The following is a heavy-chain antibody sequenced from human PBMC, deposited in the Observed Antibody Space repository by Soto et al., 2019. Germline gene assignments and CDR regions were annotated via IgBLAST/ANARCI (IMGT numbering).Heavy chain of an antibody. CDR3: ARELSYYDSSGYYLDSYNWFDP. Sequence: SVKVSCKASGGTFSSYAISWVRQAPGQGLEWMGGIIPIFGTANYAQKFRGRVTITADESTSTAYMELSSLRSEDTAVYYCARELSYYDSSGYYLDSYNWFDPWGQGTQVTVSS. CDR2: IIPIFGTA. J-gene: IGHJ5*02. CDR1: GGTFSSYA. V-gene: IGHV1-69*13. D-gene: IGHD3-22*01.